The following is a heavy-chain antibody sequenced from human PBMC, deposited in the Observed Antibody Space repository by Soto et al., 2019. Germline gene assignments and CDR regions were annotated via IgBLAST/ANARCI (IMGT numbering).Heavy chain of an antibody. J-gene: IGHJ4*02. CDR3: AKDAGWEYCGGDCYSNFDY. D-gene: IGHD2-21*02. Sequence: PGGSLRLSCAASGFTFSSYGMHWVRQAPGKGLEWVAVISYDGSNKYYADSVKGRFTISRDNSKNTLYLQMNSLRAEDTAVYYCAKDAGWEYCGGDCYSNFDYWGQGTLVTVSS. CDR2: ISYDGSNK. CDR1: GFTFSSYG. V-gene: IGHV3-30*18.